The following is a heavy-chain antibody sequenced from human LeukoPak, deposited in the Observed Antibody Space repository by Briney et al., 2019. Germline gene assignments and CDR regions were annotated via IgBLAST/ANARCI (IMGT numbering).Heavy chain of an antibody. CDR3: ARGQYSSGWYED. Sequence: ASVKVSCKASGYTFTSYAMHWVRQAPGQRLEWMGWINAGNGNTKYSQEFQGRVTITRDTSASTAYMELSSLRSEDMAVYYCARGQYSSGWYEDWGQGTLVTVSS. CDR2: INAGNGNT. CDR1: GYTFTSYA. J-gene: IGHJ4*02. V-gene: IGHV1-3*03. D-gene: IGHD6-19*01.